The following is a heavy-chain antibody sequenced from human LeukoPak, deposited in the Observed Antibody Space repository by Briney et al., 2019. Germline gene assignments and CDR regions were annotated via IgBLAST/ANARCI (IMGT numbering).Heavy chain of an antibody. J-gene: IGHJ4*02. CDR2: ISPNSGGA. V-gene: IGHV1-2*02. CDR3: ARDLQTGGMIAFGGVITPGDY. CDR1: GYTFTDYY. Sequence: ASVKVSCKASGYTFTDYYMHWVRQAPGQGLEWMGWISPNSGGANYAQKFQGRVTMTRDTSISTAYMEPSRLRSDDTAVYYCARDLQTGGMIAFGGVITPGDYWGQGTLVTVSS. D-gene: IGHD3-16*02.